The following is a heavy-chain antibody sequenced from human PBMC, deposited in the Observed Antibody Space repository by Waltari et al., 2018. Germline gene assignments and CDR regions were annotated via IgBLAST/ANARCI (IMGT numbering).Heavy chain of an antibody. CDR2: IYYTGTT. CDR3: ARHWKRNGYRFDP. V-gene: IGHV4-39*01. Sequence: QLQLQESGPGLMKPSGTLSLTCTVSGGSISRSRYYWGWFRQSPGKGLEWIASIYYTGTTYYNPTLESRVTISGDTSKNQFSLRLSSVTAADTAVYYCARHWKRNGYRFDPWGQGTLVTVSS. D-gene: IGHD5-12*01. J-gene: IGHJ5*02. CDR1: GGSISRSRYY.